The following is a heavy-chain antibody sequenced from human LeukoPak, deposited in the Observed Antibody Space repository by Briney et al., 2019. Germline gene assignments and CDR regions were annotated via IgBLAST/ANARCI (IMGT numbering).Heavy chain of an antibody. V-gene: IGHV3-15*01. CDR1: GFTFSNAW. CDR2: IKSKTDGGTT. J-gene: IGHJ4*02. CDR3: TTVGQSGYYDTSGYYYFDY. Sequence: PGGSLRLSCAASGFTFSNAWMSWVRQAPGKGLEWVGRIKSKTDGGTTDYAAPVKGRFTISRDDSKNTLYLQMNSLKTEDTAVYYCTTVGQSGYYDTSGYYYFDYWGQAILVTVSS. D-gene: IGHD3-22*01.